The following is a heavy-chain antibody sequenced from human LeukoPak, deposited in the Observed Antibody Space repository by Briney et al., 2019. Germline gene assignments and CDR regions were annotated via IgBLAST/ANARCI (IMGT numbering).Heavy chain of an antibody. CDR2: ISWNSGSI. Sequence: GGSLRLSCAASGFTFDDYAMHWVRQAPGKGLEWVSGISWNSGSIGYADSVKGRFTISRDNAKNSLYLQMNSLRAEDTALYYCAKDIKGGLVPDAFDIWGQGTMVTVSS. J-gene: IGHJ3*02. D-gene: IGHD3/OR15-3a*01. CDR1: GFTFDDYA. CDR3: AKDIKGGLVPDAFDI. V-gene: IGHV3-9*01.